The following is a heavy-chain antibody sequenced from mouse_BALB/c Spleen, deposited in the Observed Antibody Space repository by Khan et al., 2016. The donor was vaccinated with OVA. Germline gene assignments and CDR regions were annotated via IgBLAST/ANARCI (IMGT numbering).Heavy chain of an antibody. V-gene: IGHV1S41*01. CDR1: GYTFTSYW. J-gene: IGHJ2*01. CDR3: ARAMGGKVPLDY. D-gene: IGHD1-1*02. Sequence: DLVKPGASVKLSCKASGYTFTSYWITWIKQRPGQGLEWIGRIAPGNGSSYYNEMFKGKATLTVDTSSNTAYIQLSSLSSEDSGVYFCARAMGGKVPLDYWGQGTPLTVSS. CDR2: IAPGNGSS.